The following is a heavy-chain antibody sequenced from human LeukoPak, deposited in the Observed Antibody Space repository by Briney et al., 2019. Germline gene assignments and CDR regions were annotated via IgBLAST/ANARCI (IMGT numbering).Heavy chain of an antibody. CDR1: GFTFSTYS. CDR2: ISSSNSYI. Sequence: PGGSLRLSCAASGFTFSTYSMNWVRQAPGKGLEWVSSISSSNSYIYYADSVKGRSTISRDNAKNSLYLQMNSLRAEDTAVYYCAKAVAGHFDYWGQGTLVTVSS. CDR3: AKAVAGHFDY. V-gene: IGHV3-21*01. J-gene: IGHJ4*02. D-gene: IGHD6-19*01.